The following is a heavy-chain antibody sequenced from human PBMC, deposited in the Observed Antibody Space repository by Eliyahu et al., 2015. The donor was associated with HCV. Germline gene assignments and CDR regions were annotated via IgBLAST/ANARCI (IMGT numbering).Heavy chain of an antibody. CDR3: ARHSRYSSSWPFDY. CDR2: IYYSGST. D-gene: IGHD6-13*01. CDR1: GGSISSSSYY. J-gene: IGHJ4*02. Sequence: QLQLQESGPGLVKPSETLSLTCTVSGGSISSSSYYWGWIRQPPGKGLEWIGSIYYSGSTYYNPXLKSRVTISVDTSKNQFSLKLSSVTAADTAVYYCARHSRYSSSWPFDYWGQGTLVTVSS. V-gene: IGHV4-39*01.